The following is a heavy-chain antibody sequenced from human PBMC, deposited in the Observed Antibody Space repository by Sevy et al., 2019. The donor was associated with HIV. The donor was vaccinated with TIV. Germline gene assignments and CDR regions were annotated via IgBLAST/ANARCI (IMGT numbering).Heavy chain of an antibody. J-gene: IGHJ4*02. Sequence: GGSLRLSCAASGFTLSSYAIHWVRQAPGRGLEWVAIISHDEILKEYTDAVKGRFTISRDNSKNTVYLHMNSLRAEDTAVYYCARDLPHLLPWELSRGSDYWGQGTLVTVSS. V-gene: IGHV3-30*04. D-gene: IGHD1-26*01. CDR1: GFTLSSYA. CDR3: ARDLPHLLPWELSRGSDY. CDR2: ISHDEILK.